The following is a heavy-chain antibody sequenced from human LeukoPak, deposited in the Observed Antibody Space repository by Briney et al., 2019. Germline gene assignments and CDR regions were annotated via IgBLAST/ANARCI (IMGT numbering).Heavy chain of an antibody. Sequence: GGSLRLSCAASGFTFSGYGMHWVRQAPGKGLEWVAVISYDGSNKYYADSVKGRFTISRDNSKNTLYLQMNSLRAEDTAVYYCAKDRHYYDSSGYRSYYFDYWGQGTLVTVSS. V-gene: IGHV3-30*18. CDR1: GFTFSGYG. D-gene: IGHD3-22*01. CDR3: AKDRHYYDSSGYRSYYFDY. J-gene: IGHJ4*02. CDR2: ISYDGSNK.